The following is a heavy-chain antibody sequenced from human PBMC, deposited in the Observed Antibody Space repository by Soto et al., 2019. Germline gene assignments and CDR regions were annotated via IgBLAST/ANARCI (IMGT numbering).Heavy chain of an antibody. CDR1: GFTFSSYA. V-gene: IGHV3-30-3*01. Sequence: QVQLVESGGGVVQPGRSLRLSCAASGFTFSSYAMHWVRQAPGKGLEWVAVISYDGSNKYYADSVKDRFTISRDNSKNTLYLQMNSLRAEDTAVYYCARDVESGISQYYYYYYGMDVWGQGTTVTVSS. J-gene: IGHJ6*02. CDR3: ARDVESGISQYYYYYYGMDV. CDR2: ISYDGSNK. D-gene: IGHD1-26*01.